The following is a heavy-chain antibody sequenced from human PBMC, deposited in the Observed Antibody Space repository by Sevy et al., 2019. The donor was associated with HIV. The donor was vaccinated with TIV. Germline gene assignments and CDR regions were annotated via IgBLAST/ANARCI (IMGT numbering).Heavy chain of an antibody. V-gene: IGHV4-39*01. Sequence: SETLSLTCSVSGGSISSSDHYWDWIRQPPGKGLEWIGSIYYSGSTYYNPSLQSRVTISVDTSKNQLSLKLGSVTAADTAVYYCARRDGYNLGYYYMDVWGKGTTVTVSS. CDR2: IYYSGST. CDR1: GGSISSSDHY. J-gene: IGHJ6*03. CDR3: ARRDGYNLGYYYMDV. D-gene: IGHD5-12*01.